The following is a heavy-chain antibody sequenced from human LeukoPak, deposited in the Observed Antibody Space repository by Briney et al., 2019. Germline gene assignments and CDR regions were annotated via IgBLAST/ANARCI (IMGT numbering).Heavy chain of an antibody. Sequence: PGGSLRLSCAGSGFTFSSYWMHWVRQAPGKGLVWVSRIKSDGSSTSYADSVKGRFTIARDNAKNTLYLQMNSLRPEDTAVYYCARNDYLEDWGQGTLVTVSS. CDR3: ARNDYLED. V-gene: IGHV3-74*01. CDR1: GFTFSSYW. J-gene: IGHJ1*01. CDR2: IKSDGSST.